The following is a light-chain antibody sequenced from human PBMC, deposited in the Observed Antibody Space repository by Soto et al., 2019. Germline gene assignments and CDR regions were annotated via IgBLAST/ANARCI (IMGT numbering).Light chain of an antibody. CDR2: DVT. CDR3: PSYAGNAILL. CDR1: SSDVGGYNY. J-gene: IGLJ1*01. Sequence: QSALTQPASVSGSPGQSITISCTGTSSDVGGYNYVSWYQEHAGRAPKLIIYDVTNRPSGVSNRFSASKSGNTASLTISGLQAEDEADYYCPSYAGNAILLFGTGTKLTVL. V-gene: IGLV2-14*01.